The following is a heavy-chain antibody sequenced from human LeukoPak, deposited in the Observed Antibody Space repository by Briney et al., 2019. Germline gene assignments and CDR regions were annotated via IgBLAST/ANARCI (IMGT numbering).Heavy chain of an antibody. CDR2: INPNSGGS. V-gene: IGHV1-2*02. CDR1: GYTFNAYY. Sequence: ASVKVSCKTSGYTFNAYYMHWVRQAPGQGLEWMGWINPNSGGSNYAQKFQGRVTMTRDKSISTAYMELYSLRSDDTAVYYCARDPPGVRYGRPIFDFWGQGTLVTVSS. D-gene: IGHD2-8*01. J-gene: IGHJ4*02. CDR3: ARDPPGVRYGRPIFDF.